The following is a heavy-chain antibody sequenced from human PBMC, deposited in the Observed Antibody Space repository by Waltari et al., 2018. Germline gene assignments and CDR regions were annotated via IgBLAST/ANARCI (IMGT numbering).Heavy chain of an antibody. D-gene: IGHD5-18*01. Sequence: QVQLQQWGAGLLKPSETLSLTCAASGGSLNDNYWSWIRQSPGKGLEWIGEIKVSGLTNYNPSLKSRVTLSLDTSKNQFSLRLSAVTAADTAVYYCARGKRSWIQLNYYYGMDVWGQGTTVSVSS. CDR1: GGSLNDNY. CDR3: ARGKRSWIQLNYYYGMDV. CDR2: IKVSGLT. J-gene: IGHJ6*02. V-gene: IGHV4-34*01.